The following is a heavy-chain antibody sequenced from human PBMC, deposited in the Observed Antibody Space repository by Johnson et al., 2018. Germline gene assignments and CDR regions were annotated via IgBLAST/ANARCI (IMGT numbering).Heavy chain of an antibody. J-gene: IGHJ1*01. CDR3: AKRWLGYIQH. CDR2: IASEGRNK. V-gene: IGHV3-30*18. Sequence: QVQLGESGGGVVQPGGSLGPSCAASGFTFSSYGMHWVRQAPGKGLEWGAVIASEGRNKYYAASVTGRFTIARDNSKNTLYLQMTSLRAEDTAVYYCAKRWLGYIQHWGQGTLVTVSS. CDR1: GFTFSSYG. D-gene: IGHD2-15*01.